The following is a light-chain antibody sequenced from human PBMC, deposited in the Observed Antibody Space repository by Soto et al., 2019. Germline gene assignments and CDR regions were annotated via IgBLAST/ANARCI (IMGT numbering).Light chain of an antibody. CDR1: QSVSSSY. V-gene: IGKV3-20*01. Sequence: EIVLTQSPGTLSLSPGERATLSCRASQSVSSSYLAWYQQKPGQAPRLLIYGASSRATGILDRFSGSGSGTDFTLTISRLEPEEFAVYYCQQYGSSPLTFGGGTKVEIK. J-gene: IGKJ4*01. CDR2: GAS. CDR3: QQYGSSPLT.